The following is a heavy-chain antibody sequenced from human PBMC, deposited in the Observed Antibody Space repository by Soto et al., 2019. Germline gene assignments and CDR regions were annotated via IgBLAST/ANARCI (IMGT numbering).Heavy chain of an antibody. CDR2: IYYSGSA. D-gene: IGHD3-10*01. J-gene: IGHJ6*02. CDR1: GDSVTSVSDY. V-gene: IGHV4-61*01. CDR3: ARGVGFGYYYYHMDL. Sequence: SETLSLTCTVPGDSVTSVSDYWSWIRQPPGKGLEWIGYIYYSGSADYNPSLGSRVTISIDTSKNQFSLKLTSVTAADTAVYYCARGVGFGYYYYHMDLWGQGTTVTVSS.